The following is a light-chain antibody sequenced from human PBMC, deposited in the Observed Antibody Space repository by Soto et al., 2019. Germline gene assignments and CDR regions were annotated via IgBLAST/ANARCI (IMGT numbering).Light chain of an antibody. Sequence: QSVMTQPPSASGTPGQRVTISCSGSSSNIGSNSVNWYQQLPGTDAKLLIYNIDQRPSWVPDGLLCSKSGSSASLAISGRQSEDEADYYCASWDASLSGPIFGGGTKLTVL. CDR1: SSNIGSNS. CDR2: NID. V-gene: IGLV1-44*01. J-gene: IGLJ2*01. CDR3: ASWDASLSGPI.